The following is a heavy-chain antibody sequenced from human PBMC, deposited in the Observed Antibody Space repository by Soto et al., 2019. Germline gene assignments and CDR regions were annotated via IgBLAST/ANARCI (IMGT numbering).Heavy chain of an antibody. CDR2: ISYDGSYK. D-gene: IGHD5-12*01. CDR1: GFTFSSYG. CDR3: AKEGSVVATTPDFDY. Sequence: QVQLVESGGGVVQPGRSLRLSCAASGFTFSSYGMHWVRQAPGKGLEWVAVISYDGSYKYYADSMKGRVTISRDNSKNTLYVQMNSLRAEDTAVYYWAKEGSVVATTPDFDYWGQGTLVTVSS. J-gene: IGHJ4*02. V-gene: IGHV3-30*18.